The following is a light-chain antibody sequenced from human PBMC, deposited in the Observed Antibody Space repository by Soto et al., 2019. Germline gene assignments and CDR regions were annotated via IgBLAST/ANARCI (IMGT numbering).Light chain of an antibody. J-gene: IGKJ1*01. CDR2: LGS. CDR3: MQALLPPLT. CDR1: HSLLHSNGYNY. Sequence: DIVMTQSPLSLPVTPGEPASISCRSSHSLLHSNGYNYLDLYLQKPGQSPQLLIYLGSNRASGVPDRYSGSGSGTDFTLKTSRLEAEHVGVYYCMQALLPPLTFGKENTVEIK. V-gene: IGKV2-28*01.